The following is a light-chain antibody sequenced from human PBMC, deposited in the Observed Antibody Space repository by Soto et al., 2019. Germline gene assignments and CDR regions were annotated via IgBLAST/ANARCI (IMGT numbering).Light chain of an antibody. Sequence: EIVLTQSPGTLSLSPGERATLSCRASQSVSSAYFAWYQRKPGQAPRLLIYGASSRATGTPDRFSGSGSGTDFTLTISRLEPEDFAVYYCQQCGSSPLTFGGGTKVEI. CDR3: QQCGSSPLT. J-gene: IGKJ4*01. V-gene: IGKV3-20*01. CDR2: GAS. CDR1: QSVSSAY.